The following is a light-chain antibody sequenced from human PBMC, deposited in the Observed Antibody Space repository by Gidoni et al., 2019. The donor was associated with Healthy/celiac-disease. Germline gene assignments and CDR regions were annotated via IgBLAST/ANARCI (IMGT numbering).Light chain of an antibody. CDR1: QSLLHSNGYNY. J-gene: IGKJ4*01. Sequence: DIVMTQSPLSLPVTPGEPASISCRSSQSLLHSNGYNYLDWYLQKPGQSPPLLVYLGANRASGVPDRFSGSGSGTDFTLKISRVEAEDVGVYYCMQALQTPRTFGGETKVEIK. CDR3: MQALQTPRT. V-gene: IGKV2-28*01. CDR2: LGA.